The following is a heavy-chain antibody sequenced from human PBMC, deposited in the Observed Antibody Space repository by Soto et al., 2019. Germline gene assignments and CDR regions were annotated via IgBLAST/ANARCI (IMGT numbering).Heavy chain of an antibody. D-gene: IGHD1-1*01. CDR2: IKYDGGSA. Sequence: EVQLVESGGGLVQPGGSLRLSCAASGFTFSSYWMHWVRQAPGKGLVWVSRIKYDGGSANYADSVKGRLTISRDNAENTVYLQMNSLRAEDTAVYYCARGVPGHYGFDVWGQGTMVTVSS. V-gene: IGHV3-74*01. CDR3: ARGVPGHYGFDV. CDR1: GFTFSSYW. J-gene: IGHJ3*01.